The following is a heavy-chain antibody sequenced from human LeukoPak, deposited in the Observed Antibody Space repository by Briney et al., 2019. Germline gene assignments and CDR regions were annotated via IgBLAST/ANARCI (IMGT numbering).Heavy chain of an antibody. Sequence: PSETLSLTCAVYGGSFSGYYWSWIRQPPGKGLEWIGEINHSGTTNYNPSLKSRVTISVDTSKNQFSLKLSSVTAADTAVYYCARGGYCSSTSCLYYYGMDVWGQGTTVTVSS. J-gene: IGHJ6*02. CDR3: ARGGYCSSTSCLYYYGMDV. V-gene: IGHV4-34*01. CDR1: GGSFSGYY. D-gene: IGHD2-2*01. CDR2: INHSGTT.